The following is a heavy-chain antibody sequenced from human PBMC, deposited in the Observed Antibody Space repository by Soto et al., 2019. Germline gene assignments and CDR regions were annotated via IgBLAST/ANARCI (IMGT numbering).Heavy chain of an antibody. CDR2: IYYSGST. V-gene: IGHV4-59*01. J-gene: IGHJ6*02. CDR1: GGSISSYY. CDR3: ARHRLEWFPQSQPSYSYYGMDV. Sequence: SETLSLTCTVSGGSISSYYWSWIRQPPAKGLEWIGYIYYSGSTNYNPSLKSRVTISVDTSKNQFSLKLSSVTAADTAVYYCARHRLEWFPQSQPSYSYYGMDVWGQGTTVTVSS. D-gene: IGHD3-3*01.